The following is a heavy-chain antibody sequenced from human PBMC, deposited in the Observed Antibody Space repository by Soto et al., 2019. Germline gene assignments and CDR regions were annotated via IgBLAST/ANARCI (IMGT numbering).Heavy chain of an antibody. CDR1: GGTFSSYA. Sequence: QVQLVQSGAEVKKPGSSVKVSCKASGGTFSSYAISWVRQAPGQGLEWMGGIIPILGTANYAQKFQGRVTITADKSTSTAYMELSSLRSEDTAVYYCARRVIIAAAVLAFNGMDVWGQGTTVTVSS. V-gene: IGHV1-69*06. CDR2: IIPILGTA. J-gene: IGHJ6*02. D-gene: IGHD6-13*01. CDR3: ARRVIIAAAVLAFNGMDV.